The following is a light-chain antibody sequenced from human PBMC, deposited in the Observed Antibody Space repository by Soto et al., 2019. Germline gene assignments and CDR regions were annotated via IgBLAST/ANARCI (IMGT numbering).Light chain of an antibody. Sequence: DILMTQSPSSQSASVGDRVTITCRASQDITNYLHWYQQKPGKAPKLLIYDASNLQTGVPSRFSGSGSGTDFTFTISSLQPEDIATYYCQQYGSLLTFGGGTKVDI. CDR3: QQYGSLLT. J-gene: IGKJ4*01. CDR2: DAS. CDR1: QDITNY. V-gene: IGKV1-33*01.